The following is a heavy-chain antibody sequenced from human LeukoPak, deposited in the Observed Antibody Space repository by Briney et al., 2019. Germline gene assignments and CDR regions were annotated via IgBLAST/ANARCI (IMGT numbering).Heavy chain of an antibody. Sequence: GGSLRLSCAASGFTFSSFDMHWVRQPTGQGLEWGSTIGTASDTYYPGSVEGRFPLSRDNAKNSLYLQMNSLTAGDTAVYYCARGPPRGQYYYMDVWGKGTTVTVSS. CDR3: ARGPPRGQYYYMDV. CDR1: GFTFSSFD. D-gene: IGHD3/OR15-3a*01. CDR2: IGTASDT. J-gene: IGHJ6*03. V-gene: IGHV3-13*01.